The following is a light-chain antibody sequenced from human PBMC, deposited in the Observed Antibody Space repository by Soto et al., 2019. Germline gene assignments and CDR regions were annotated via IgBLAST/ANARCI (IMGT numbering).Light chain of an antibody. CDR2: DAS. J-gene: IGKJ1*01. Sequence: EIVLTQSPATLSLSPGERATLSCRASQSVSSYLAWYQQKPGQAPRLLIYDASNRATGIPARFSGSGSGTDFILTISSREPEDFAVYYCQQRSNWPGTFGQGTKVEIK. V-gene: IGKV3-11*01. CDR1: QSVSSY. CDR3: QQRSNWPGT.